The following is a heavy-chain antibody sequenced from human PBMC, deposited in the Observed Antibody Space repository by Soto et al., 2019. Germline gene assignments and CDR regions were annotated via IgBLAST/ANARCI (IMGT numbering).Heavy chain of an antibody. J-gene: IGHJ6*02. D-gene: IGHD3-10*01. CDR3: AKGQLLWFGELYYYDGMDV. V-gene: IGHV3-23*01. Sequence: GGSLRLSCAASGFTFSSYAMSWVRQAPGKGLEWVSAISGSGGSTYYADSVKGRFTISRDNSKNTLYLQMNSLRAEDTAVYYCAKGQLLWFGELYYYDGMDVWGQGTTVTVSS. CDR2: ISGSGGST. CDR1: GFTFSSYA.